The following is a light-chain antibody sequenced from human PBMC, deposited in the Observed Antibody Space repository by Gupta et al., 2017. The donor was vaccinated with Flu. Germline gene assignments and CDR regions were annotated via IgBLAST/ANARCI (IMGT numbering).Light chain of an antibody. V-gene: IGLV1-44*01. CDR2: SNN. J-gene: IGLJ2*01. Sequence: QSVLPQPPSTSGPPGQRVTLPCSGSRSNIGTNSINWYQQLPGTAPKLLIYSNNQRPAGVPDRFSGSKSGTSASLAISGLQSEDEADYYCAAWDDSLNGVVFGGGTKLTVL. CDR3: AAWDDSLNGVV. CDR1: RSNIGTNS.